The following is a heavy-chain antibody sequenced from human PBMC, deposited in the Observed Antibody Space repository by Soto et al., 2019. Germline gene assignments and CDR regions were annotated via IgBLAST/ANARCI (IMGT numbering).Heavy chain of an antibody. J-gene: IGHJ6*02. CDR3: ARDTEGYKGMDV. CDR2: ISSLGHTT. Sequence: PGGSLRLSCAASGFTFSSYAMNWVRQTQEKGLEWVAYISSLGHTTYYADSVKGRFTISRDNAKNLLFLEMNTLRGEDTAVYYCARDTEGYKGMDVWGQGTTVTVSS. D-gene: IGHD1-1*01. V-gene: IGHV3-48*03. CDR1: GFTFSSYA.